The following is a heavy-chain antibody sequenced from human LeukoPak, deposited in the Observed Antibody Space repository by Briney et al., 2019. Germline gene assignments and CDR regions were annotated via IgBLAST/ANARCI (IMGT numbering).Heavy chain of an antibody. D-gene: IGHD3-10*01. CDR1: GFTFNNYA. V-gene: IGHV3-23*01. J-gene: IGHJ4*02. CDR3: AKDSWFGELSPITY. Sequence: PGGSLRLSCAASGFTFNNYAMSWVRQAPGRGLEWVSIISGSGDNTKYADSVKGRFTISRDNSKNTLSLQMNSLRAEDTAVYYCAKDSWFGELSPITYWGQGTLVTVSS. CDR2: ISGSGDNT.